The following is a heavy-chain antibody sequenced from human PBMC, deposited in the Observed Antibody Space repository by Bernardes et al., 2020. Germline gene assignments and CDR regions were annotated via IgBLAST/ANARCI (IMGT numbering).Heavy chain of an antibody. V-gene: IGHV4-38-2*01. Sequence: SETLSLTCAVSGYSISSGYYWGWIRQPPGKGLEWIGSIYHSGSTYYNPSLKSRVTISVDTSKNQFSLKLSSVTAADTAVYYCARAGSITIFGVVIARQDDFDICGHGTMVTVS. D-gene: IGHD3-3*01. CDR1: GYSISSGYY. CDR2: IYHSGST. CDR3: ARAGSITIFGVVIARQDDFDI. J-gene: IGHJ3*02.